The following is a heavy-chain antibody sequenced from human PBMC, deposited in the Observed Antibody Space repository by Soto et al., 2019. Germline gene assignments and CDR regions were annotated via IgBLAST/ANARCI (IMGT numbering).Heavy chain of an antibody. CDR3: ATSAWHIVVVPTNYYYGMDV. D-gene: IGHD2-2*01. CDR1: GGTFSSYA. V-gene: IGHV1-69*01. J-gene: IGHJ6*02. Sequence: SVTGSCRASGGTFSSYAISWVRQAPGQGLEWMGGIIPIFGTANYAQKFQGRVTITADESTSTAYMELSSLRSEDTAVYYCATSAWHIVVVPTNYYYGMDVWGQGTTVTVSS. CDR2: IIPIFGTA.